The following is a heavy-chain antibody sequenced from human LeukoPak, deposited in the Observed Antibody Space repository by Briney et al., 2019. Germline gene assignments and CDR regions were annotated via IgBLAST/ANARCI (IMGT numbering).Heavy chain of an antibody. CDR2: IYYSGST. D-gene: IGHD5-18*01. CDR1: GGSINSSSYY. CDR3: ARVYSYGYNRYFDY. V-gene: IGHV4-39*07. Sequence: SETLSLTCTVSGGSINSSSYYWGWIRQPPGKGLEWIGTIYYSGSTYYNPSLKSRVTISVDTSKNQFSLKLSSVTAADTAVYYCARVYSYGYNRYFDYWGQGTLVTVSS. J-gene: IGHJ4*02.